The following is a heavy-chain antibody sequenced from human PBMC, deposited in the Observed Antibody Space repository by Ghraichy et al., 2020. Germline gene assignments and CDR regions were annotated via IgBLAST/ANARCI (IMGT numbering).Heavy chain of an antibody. CDR3: ARHVGGEGFDY. CDR2: IFYSGTT. D-gene: IGHD3-10*01. V-gene: IGHV4-39*01. CDR1: GGSITSSRYY. Sequence: SETLSLTCTVSGGSITSSRYYWGWIRQPPGKGLEWIGSIFYSGTTYYNPSLKSRLTISVDTSRDQFSLTLTSVTAAETAVYYCARHVGGEGFDYWGQVTLVAVSS. J-gene: IGHJ4*02.